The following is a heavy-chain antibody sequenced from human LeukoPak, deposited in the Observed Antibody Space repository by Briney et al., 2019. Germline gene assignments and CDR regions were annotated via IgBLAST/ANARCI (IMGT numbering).Heavy chain of an antibody. J-gene: IGHJ5*02. CDR2: ISYDGSNK. D-gene: IGHD3-9*01. CDR1: GFTFSSYA. CDR3: VRGPDYDILTGYLYNWFDP. V-gene: IGHV3-30-3*01. Sequence: GGSLRLSCAASGFTFSSYAMHWVRQAPGKGLEWVAVISYDGSNKYYADSVKGRFTISRDNSKNTLYLQMNSLRAEDTAVYYCVRGPDYDILTGYLYNWFDPWGQGTLVTVSS.